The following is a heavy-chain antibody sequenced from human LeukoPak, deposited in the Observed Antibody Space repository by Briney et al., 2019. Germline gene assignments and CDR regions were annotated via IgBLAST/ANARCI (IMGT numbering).Heavy chain of an antibody. CDR2: ISSSSSTI. V-gene: IGHV3-48*01. J-gene: IGHJ5*02. CDR3: ARAHAEIRLWFGELTGWFDP. CDR1: GFTFSSYS. D-gene: IGHD3-10*01. Sequence: GGSLRLSCAASGFTFSSYSMNWVRQAPGKGLEWVSYISSSSSTIYYADSVKGRFTISRDNAKNSLYLQMNSLRAEDTAVYYCARAHAEIRLWFGELTGWFDPWGQEPWSPSPQ.